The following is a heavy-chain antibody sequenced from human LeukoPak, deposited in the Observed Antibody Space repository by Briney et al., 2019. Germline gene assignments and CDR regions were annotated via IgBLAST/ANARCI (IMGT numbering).Heavy chain of an antibody. Sequence: GGSLRLSCAASGFPFKNYWMHWVRQAPGKGLVWVSRINSDGSSTTYADSVKGRFTISRDNAKNTLYLQMNSLRAEDTAVYYCARGSLYTHDYWGQGTLVTVSS. CDR2: INSDGSST. D-gene: IGHD3-16*01. CDR3: ARGSLYTHDY. J-gene: IGHJ4*02. V-gene: IGHV3-74*01. CDR1: GFPFKNYW.